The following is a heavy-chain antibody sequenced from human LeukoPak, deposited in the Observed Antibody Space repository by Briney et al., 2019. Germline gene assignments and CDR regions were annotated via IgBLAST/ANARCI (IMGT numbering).Heavy chain of an antibody. CDR2: IVGSGANT. Sequence: GGSLRLSCAASGFIFSNYAMSWARQAPGKGLEWVSAIVGSGANTYYADSVKGRFTISRDNPRNTLYLQMNSPRAEDTAVYYCAKWGDYDVLTGYYDPDNWGQGTLVTVSS. D-gene: IGHD3-9*01. V-gene: IGHV3-23*01. CDR3: AKWGDYDVLTGYYDPDN. J-gene: IGHJ4*02. CDR1: GFIFSNYA.